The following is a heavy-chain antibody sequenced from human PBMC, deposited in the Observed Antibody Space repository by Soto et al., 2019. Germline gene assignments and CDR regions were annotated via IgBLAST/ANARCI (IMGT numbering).Heavy chain of an antibody. D-gene: IGHD2-21*02. CDR1: GGTFSSYA. V-gene: IGHV1-69*01. CDR2: IIPIFGTA. J-gene: IGHJ4*02. CDR3: ARDKAYCGGDCYSTRVPGFDY. Sequence: QVQLVQSGAEVKKPGSSVKVSCKASGGTFSSYAISWVRQAPGQGLEWMGGIIPIFGTANYAQKFQGRVTITADESTSKAYMELSSLRSEDTAVYYCARDKAYCGGDCYSTRVPGFDYWGQGTLVTVSS.